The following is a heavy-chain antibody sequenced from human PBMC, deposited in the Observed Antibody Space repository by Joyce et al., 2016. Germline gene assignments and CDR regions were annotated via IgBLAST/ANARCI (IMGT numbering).Heavy chain of an antibody. J-gene: IGHJ4*02. D-gene: IGHD2-8*01. V-gene: IGHV5-10-1*03. CDR2: IDPSHSFT. CDR3: ARGFCDQGVCYTALFDL. Sequence: EEQLVQSGAEMRKPGESLRISCKGSGYSFTDPWISWVRQVPGRGLEWMERIDPSHSFTNYGPSFQGHVTVSIDKFINTAYLQWSSLKASDTAIYYCARGFCDQGVCYTALFDLWGQGTLVSVSS. CDR1: GYSFTDPW.